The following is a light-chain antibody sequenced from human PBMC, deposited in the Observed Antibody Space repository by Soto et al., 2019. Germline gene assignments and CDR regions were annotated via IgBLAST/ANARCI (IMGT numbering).Light chain of an antibody. J-gene: IGKJ2*01. CDR1: QSVSSSS. CDR3: QQYGSSPYT. V-gene: IGKV3-20*01. Sequence: EIVLTQSPGTLSLSPGERATLSCRASQSVSSSSLAWYQQKPGQAPRLLIYGASSRAPGIPDRFSGSGSGTDFTLTISRLEPEDFAVYYCQQYGSSPYTFGQGTQREIK. CDR2: GAS.